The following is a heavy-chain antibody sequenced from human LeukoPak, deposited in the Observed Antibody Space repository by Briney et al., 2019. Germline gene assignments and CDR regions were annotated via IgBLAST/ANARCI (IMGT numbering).Heavy chain of an antibody. CDR2: INHSGST. Sequence: SETLSLTCAVYGGSFSGYYWSWIRQPPGKGLEWMGEINHSGSTNYNPSLKSRVTISVDTSKNQFSLKLSSVTAADTAVYYCARGNAALRFYWFDPWGQGTLVTVSS. CDR1: GGSFSGYY. J-gene: IGHJ5*02. D-gene: IGHD3-3*01. CDR3: ARGNAALRFYWFDP. V-gene: IGHV4-34*01.